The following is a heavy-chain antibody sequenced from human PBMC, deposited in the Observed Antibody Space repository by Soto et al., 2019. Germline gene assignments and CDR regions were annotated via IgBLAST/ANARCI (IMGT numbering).Heavy chain of an antibody. Sequence: QVQLVQSGAEVKKPGASVKVSCKASGYTFTSYDINWVRQATGQGLEWMGWRNPNSGNTGYAQKCQGRVTMTRNTSISTAYMELSSLRSEDTAVYYWARGPRSWGMDYYGMDVWGQGTTVTVSS. D-gene: IGHD2-8*02. CDR1: GYTFTSYD. J-gene: IGHJ6*02. CDR2: RNPNSGNT. CDR3: ARGPRSWGMDYYGMDV. V-gene: IGHV1-8*01.